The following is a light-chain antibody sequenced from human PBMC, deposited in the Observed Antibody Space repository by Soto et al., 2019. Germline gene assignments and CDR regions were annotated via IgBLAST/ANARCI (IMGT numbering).Light chain of an antibody. CDR1: QGISNY. Sequence: DIQRTQSPSSLSASVGDRVTITCRASQGISNYLAWYQQKPGKAPELLIYGASTLQSGVPSRFSGSGSGTDFTLTITSLQPEDVATYYCQKYNSAPLTFGQGTRLDIK. CDR2: GAS. J-gene: IGKJ5*01. CDR3: QKYNSAPLT. V-gene: IGKV1-27*01.